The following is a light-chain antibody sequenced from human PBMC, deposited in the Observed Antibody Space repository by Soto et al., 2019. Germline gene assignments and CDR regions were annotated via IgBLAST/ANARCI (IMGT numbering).Light chain of an antibody. V-gene: IGLV2-11*01. Sequence: QSALTQPRSVSGSPGQSVTISCTGTSSDVGGYNYVSWYQQHPGKAPKVIIYDVSKWPSGVPDRFSGSKSGSTASLTISGLQTEDESDYYCSSFAGSSTLVFGGGTKLTVL. J-gene: IGLJ2*01. CDR1: SSDVGGYNY. CDR3: SSFAGSSTLV. CDR2: DVS.